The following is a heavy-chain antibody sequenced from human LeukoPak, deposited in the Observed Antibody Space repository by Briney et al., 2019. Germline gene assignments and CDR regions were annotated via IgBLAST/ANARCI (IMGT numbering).Heavy chain of an antibody. J-gene: IGHJ4*02. V-gene: IGHV3-30*18. CDR2: ISYDGSNK. CDR1: GFTFSSYG. D-gene: IGHD2-15*01. CDR3: AKGSHPSGYFDY. Sequence: GGSLRLSCAASGFTFSSYGMHWVRQAPGKGLEWVAVISYDGSNKYYADSVKGRFTISRDNSKNTLYLQMNGLRAEDTAVYYCAKGSHPSGYFDYWGQGTLVTVSS.